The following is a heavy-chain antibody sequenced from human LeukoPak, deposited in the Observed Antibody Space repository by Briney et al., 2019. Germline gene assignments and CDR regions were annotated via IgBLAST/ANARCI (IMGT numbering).Heavy chain of an antibody. CDR3: ARYRYYYDSSGYYYFDY. V-gene: IGHV1-18*01. J-gene: IGHJ4*02. CDR1: GYTFTSYG. Sequence: ASVNVSCTASGYTFTSYGINWVRQAPGQGLEWMGWISAYNGNTNYAQKLQGRVTMTTDTSTSTAYMELRSLRSDDTAVYYCARYRYYYDSSGYYYFDYWGQGTLVTVSS. CDR2: ISAYNGNT. D-gene: IGHD3-22*01.